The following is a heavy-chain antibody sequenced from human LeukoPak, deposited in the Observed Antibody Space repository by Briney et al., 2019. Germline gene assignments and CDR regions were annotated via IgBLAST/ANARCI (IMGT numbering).Heavy chain of an antibody. Sequence: GGSLRLSCAVSGLTFSSSWMDWVRQAPGKGLEWVASINPDGNKKYSVDSVKGRFTISRDNAENSLYLQMNSLRVEDTAFYYCARDLAYSRLDYWGQGTLVTVSS. V-gene: IGHV3-7*01. CDR3: ARDLAYSRLDY. D-gene: IGHD5-18*01. CDR2: INPDGNKK. J-gene: IGHJ4*02. CDR1: GLTFSSSW.